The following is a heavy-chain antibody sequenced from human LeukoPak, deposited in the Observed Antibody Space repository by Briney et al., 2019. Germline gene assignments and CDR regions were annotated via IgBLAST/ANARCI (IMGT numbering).Heavy chain of an antibody. D-gene: IGHD5-18*01. Sequence: NSSETLSLTCTVSGGSISSYYWNWIRQPPGKGLEWIAYLYYSGSTNYNRSLKSRVTISVDTSKNQFSLKLSSVTAADTAVYYCARGRSGYSYVHDAFDIWGQGTMVTVSS. J-gene: IGHJ3*02. CDR2: LYYSGST. CDR1: GGSISSYY. V-gene: IGHV4-59*01. CDR3: ARGRSGYSYVHDAFDI.